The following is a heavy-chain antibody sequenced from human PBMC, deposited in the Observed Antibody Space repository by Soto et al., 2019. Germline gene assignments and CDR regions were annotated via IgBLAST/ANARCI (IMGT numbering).Heavy chain of an antibody. CDR1: GYTFTSYG. CDR3: XXXXXXXPYYYYYGMDV. CDR2: ISAYNGNT. Sequence: QVQLVQSGAEVKKPGASVKVSCKASGYTFTSYGISWVRQAPGQGLEWMGWISAYNGNTNYAQKLQGRVTMTTDTXXXXXXXXXXXXXXXXXXXXXXXXXXXXXPYYYYYGMDVWGQGTTVTVSS. J-gene: IGHJ6*02. V-gene: IGHV1-18*01.